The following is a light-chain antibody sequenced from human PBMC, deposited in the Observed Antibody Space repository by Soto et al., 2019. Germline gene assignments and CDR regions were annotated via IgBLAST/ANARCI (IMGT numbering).Light chain of an antibody. CDR2: DAS. J-gene: IGKJ1*01. V-gene: IGKV1-5*01. CDR3: QQYNINSYST. CDR1: QSISNY. Sequence: MTQSPATLSVSPGERATLSCRASQSISNYLAWYQQKPGKAPRVLISDASSLESGVPSRFSGSGSGTEFTLTISCLQPDDFATYYCQQYNINSYSTFGQGTKVEIK.